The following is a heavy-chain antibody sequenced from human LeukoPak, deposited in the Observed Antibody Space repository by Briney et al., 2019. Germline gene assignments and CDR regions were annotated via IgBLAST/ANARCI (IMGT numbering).Heavy chain of an antibody. CDR3: GKEEDIVIMPDAPGATYFDY. D-gene: IGHD2-8*01. Sequence: SETLSLTCAVYVGSFSGYYWSWIRQPPGKGLEWIGEINHSGSTTYNPSLKSRVTISGETSENPFSPKLRSVTAADTAVDYCGKEEDIVIMPDAPGATYFDYWGQGTLVTVSS. V-gene: IGHV4-34*01. CDR1: VGSFSGYY. CDR2: INHSGST. J-gene: IGHJ4*02.